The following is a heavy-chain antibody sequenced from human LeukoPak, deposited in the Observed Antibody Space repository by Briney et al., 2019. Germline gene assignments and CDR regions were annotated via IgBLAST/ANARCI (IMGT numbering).Heavy chain of an antibody. CDR1: GFTFSSYA. CDR2: ISGSGGST. J-gene: IGHJ4*02. D-gene: IGHD6-13*01. V-gene: IGHV3-23*01. Sequence: GGSLRLSCAASGFTFSSYAMSWVRQAPGKGLEWVSAISGSGGSTYYADSVKGRFTISRDNSKNTLYLQINSLRAEDTAVYYCASPIAYSSSWFDYWGQGTLVTVSS. CDR3: ASPIAYSSSWFDY.